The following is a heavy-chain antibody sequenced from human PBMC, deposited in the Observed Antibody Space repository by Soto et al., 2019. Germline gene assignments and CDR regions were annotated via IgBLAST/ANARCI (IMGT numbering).Heavy chain of an antibody. D-gene: IGHD2-21*01. J-gene: IGHJ6*02. CDR1: GFSLSTSGMC. V-gene: IGHV2-70*11. CDR2: IDWDDDK. Sequence: SGPTLVNPTQTLTLTCTFSGFSLSTSGMCVSWIRQPPGKALEWLARIDWDDDKYYSTSLKTRLTISKDTSKNQVVLTMTNMDPLAPATYYWAPILVDPTDFCRDVWGQGTRGTVAS. CDR3: APILVDPTDFCRDV.